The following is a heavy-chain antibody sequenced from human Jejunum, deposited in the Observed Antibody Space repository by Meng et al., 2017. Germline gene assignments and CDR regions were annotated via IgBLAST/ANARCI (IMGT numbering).Heavy chain of an antibody. CDR2: ISYDGSNK. V-gene: IGHV3-30*04. J-gene: IGHJ3*02. CDR3: ARDRRRPYYYDSSGYSPAFDI. Sequence: GESLKISCAASGFTFSSYAMHWVRQAPGKGLEWVAGISYDGSNKYYADSVKGRFTISRDNSKNTLYLQMNSLRAEDTAVYYCARDRRRPYYYDSSGYSPAFDIWGQGTMVTVSS. CDR1: GFTFSSYA. D-gene: IGHD3-22*01.